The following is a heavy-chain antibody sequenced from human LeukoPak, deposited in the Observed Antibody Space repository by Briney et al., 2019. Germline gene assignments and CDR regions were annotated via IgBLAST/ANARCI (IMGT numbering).Heavy chain of an antibody. CDR1: GGTFSSYA. CDR2: IIPIFGTA. J-gene: IGHJ4*02. D-gene: IGHD4-17*01. V-gene: IGHV1-69*13. CDR3: ARQASGEFDY. Sequence: GASVKVSCKASGGTFSSYAISWVRQAPGQGLEWMGGIIPIFGTANYAQKFQGRVTITADESTSTAYMELRSLRSDDTAVYYCARQASGEFDYWGQGTLVTVSS.